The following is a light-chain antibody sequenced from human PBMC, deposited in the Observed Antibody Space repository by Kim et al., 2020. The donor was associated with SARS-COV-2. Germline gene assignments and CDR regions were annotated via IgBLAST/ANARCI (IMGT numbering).Light chain of an antibody. CDR2: EAF. V-gene: IGKV1-5*03. Sequence: GDRVTITCRASHYISSWLAWYQQTPGKAPKLLVYEAFTLETGVPSRFSASGSGTEFTLTISSLHPDDFATYYCQQYNVYPWTFGQGTKL. CDR1: HYISSW. CDR3: QQYNVYPWT. J-gene: IGKJ1*01.